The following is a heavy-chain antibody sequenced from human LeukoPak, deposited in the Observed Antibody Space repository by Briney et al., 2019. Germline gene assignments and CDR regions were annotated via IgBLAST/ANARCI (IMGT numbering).Heavy chain of an antibody. D-gene: IGHD6-13*01. V-gene: IGHV5-10-1*01. CDR2: IDPSDSYT. CDR3: ARHYGAAGDFDY. Sequence: GASLKISSRGSGYSFTTYWIGWVRQMPGKGLEWMGRIDPSDSYTNYSPSFEGHVTISADKSISTAYLQWSSLKASDIATYYCARHYGAAGDFDYWGQGTLVTVSS. CDR1: GYSFTTYW. J-gene: IGHJ4*02.